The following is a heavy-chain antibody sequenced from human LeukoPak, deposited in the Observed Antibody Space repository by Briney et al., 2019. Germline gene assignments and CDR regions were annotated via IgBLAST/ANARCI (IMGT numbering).Heavy chain of an antibody. D-gene: IGHD6-19*01. CDR1: GYTFTGYY. V-gene: IGHV1-2*02. CDR2: INPNSGDT. J-gene: IGHJ4*02. Sequence: ASVKVSCKASGYTFTGYYMHWVRQAPGQGLEWMGWINPNSGDTTFAQKFQGRVTMTRDTSISTAFMELSRLRSEDTAVYYCAREASSGWLPYFDYWGQGTLVTVSS. CDR3: AREASSGWLPYFDY.